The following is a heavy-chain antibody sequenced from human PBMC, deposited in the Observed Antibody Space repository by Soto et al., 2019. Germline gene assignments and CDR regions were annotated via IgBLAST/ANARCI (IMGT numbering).Heavy chain of an antibody. V-gene: IGHV3-53*01. CDR3: ARVIMIFGVANLGSYFDY. CDR2: IYQGGGT. CDR1: GFTVNSHY. J-gene: IGHJ4*02. Sequence: GGSLRLSCAASGFTVNSHYMSWVRQGPGKGLEWVSVIYQGGGTFYADSVKGRFTISRDNSKNTVFLQMNSLRAEDTAVYYCARVIMIFGVANLGSYFDYWGQGTRVTVSS. D-gene: IGHD3-3*01.